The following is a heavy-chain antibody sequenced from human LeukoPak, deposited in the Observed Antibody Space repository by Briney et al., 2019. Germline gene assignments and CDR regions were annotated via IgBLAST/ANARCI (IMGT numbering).Heavy chain of an antibody. CDR1: GFTFSSYS. V-gene: IGHV3-21*01. CDR3: ARDSPAGYSSSWYTPGY. D-gene: IGHD6-13*01. Sequence: PGGSLRLSCSASGFTFSSYSMNWVRQAPEKGLEWVSSISRSSSYIYYADSVKGRFTISRDNAKNSLYLQMNSLRAEDTAVYYCARDSPAGYSSSWYTPGYWGQGTLVTVSS. J-gene: IGHJ4*02. CDR2: ISRSSSYI.